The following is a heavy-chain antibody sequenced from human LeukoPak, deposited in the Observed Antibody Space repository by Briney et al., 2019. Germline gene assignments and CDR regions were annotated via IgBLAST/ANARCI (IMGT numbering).Heavy chain of an antibody. CDR1: GYTFTSYG. V-gene: IGHV1-18*04. CDR3: ARDGLRYFDWLFFDY. Sequence: ASVKVSCKASGYTFTSYGISWARQAPGQGLEWMGWISAHNGNTNYAQKLQGRVTMTTDTSTSTAYMELRSLRSDDTAVYYCARDGLRYFDWLFFDYWGQGTLVTVSS. D-gene: IGHD3-9*01. J-gene: IGHJ4*02. CDR2: ISAHNGNT.